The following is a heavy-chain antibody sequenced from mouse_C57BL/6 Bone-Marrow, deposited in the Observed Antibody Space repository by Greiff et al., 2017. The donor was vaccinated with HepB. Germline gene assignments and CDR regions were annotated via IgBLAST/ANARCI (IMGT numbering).Heavy chain of an antibody. CDR3: AREIYDGYYVAMDY. D-gene: IGHD2-3*01. CDR1: GYTFTNYW. Sequence: VQLQQSGAELVRPGTSVKMSCKASGYTFTNYWIGWAKQRPGHGLEWIGDIYPGGGYTNYNEKFKGKATLTADKSSSTAYMQFSSLTSEDSAIYYCAREIYDGYYVAMDYWGQGTSVTVSS. V-gene: IGHV1-63*01. J-gene: IGHJ4*01. CDR2: IYPGGGYT.